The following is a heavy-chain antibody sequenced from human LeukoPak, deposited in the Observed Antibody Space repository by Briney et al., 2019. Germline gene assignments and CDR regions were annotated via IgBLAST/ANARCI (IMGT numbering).Heavy chain of an antibody. J-gene: IGHJ5*02. Sequence: PGGSLRLSCAGSGFSVGNYYMSWVRQAPGKGLEWVSLIRDSGETFYADSVKGRFTISRDNSKNTMYLQMNRLRVEDTAVYFCARDRAVTQDWVEFDRWGQGTLVTVSS. V-gene: IGHV3-66*03. D-gene: IGHD4-17*01. CDR2: IRDSGET. CDR3: ARDRAVTQDWVEFDR. CDR1: GFSVGNYY.